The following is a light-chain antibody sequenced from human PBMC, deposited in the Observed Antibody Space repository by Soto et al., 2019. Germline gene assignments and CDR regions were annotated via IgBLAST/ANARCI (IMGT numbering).Light chain of an antibody. CDR2: GVS. CDR3: QQYDSSPRT. CDR1: QSLSSRN. Sequence: EIVSPHSPAALSFSPGERATLPCRASQSLSSRNLAWYQQKPGQAPRPIIYGVSSRATGIPDRFSGIGSGTDVTLTISRLEPEDFAVYYCQQYDSSPRTFGQGTKVHIK. V-gene: IGKV3-20*01. J-gene: IGKJ1*01.